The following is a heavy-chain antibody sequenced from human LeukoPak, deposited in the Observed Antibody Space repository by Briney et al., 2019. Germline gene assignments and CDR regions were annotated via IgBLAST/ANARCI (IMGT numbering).Heavy chain of an antibody. CDR3: ARRESTTMVRGGVDY. CDR2: IISGSTTI. CDR1: GFTFTKYS. Sequence: GGSLRLSCAASGFTFTKYSMHWVRQTPGKGLEWVSYIISGSTTIYYTDSVKGRFTISRDNAKDSLYLQMNSLRAEDTAVYYCARRESTTMVRGGVDYWGQGTLVTVSS. V-gene: IGHV3-48*01. J-gene: IGHJ4*02. D-gene: IGHD3-10*01.